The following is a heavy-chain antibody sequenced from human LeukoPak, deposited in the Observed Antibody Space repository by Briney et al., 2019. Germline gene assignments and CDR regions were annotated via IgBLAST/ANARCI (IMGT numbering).Heavy chain of an antibody. Sequence: GGSLRLSCAASGFTFSSYAMSWVRQAPGKGLEWVSVIYSGGSTYYADSVKGRFTISRDNSKNTLYLQMNSLRAEDTAVYYCARDPPNYYDSSGYYYGGQGTLVTVSS. D-gene: IGHD3-22*01. V-gene: IGHV3-66*01. CDR1: GFTFSSYA. J-gene: IGHJ4*02. CDR3: ARDPPNYYDSSGYYY. CDR2: IYSGGST.